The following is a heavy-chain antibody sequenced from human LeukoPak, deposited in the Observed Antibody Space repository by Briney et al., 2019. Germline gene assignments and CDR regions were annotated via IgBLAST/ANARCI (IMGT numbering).Heavy chain of an antibody. J-gene: IGHJ1*01. V-gene: IGHV3-30*04. D-gene: IGHD2-2*01. CDR2: ISYDGSNK. Sequence: GGSLRLSCAASGFTFSSYAMHWVRQAPGKGLEWVAVISYDGSNKYYADSVKGRFTISRDNSKNTLYLQMNSLRAEDTAVYYCAREFREVVPSLGIEPYAEYFQHWGQGTLVTASS. CDR1: GFTFSSYA. CDR3: AREFREVVPSLGIEPYAEYFQH.